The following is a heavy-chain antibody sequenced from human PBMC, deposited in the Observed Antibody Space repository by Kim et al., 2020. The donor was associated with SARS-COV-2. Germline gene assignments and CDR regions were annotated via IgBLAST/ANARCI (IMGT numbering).Heavy chain of an antibody. CDR3: ARDYYGSGSYPYDAFDI. J-gene: IGHJ3*02. CDR1: GFTFSSYW. Sequence: GGSLRLSCAASGFTFSSYWMHWVRQAPGKGLVWVSRINSDGSSTSYADSVKGRFTISRDNAKNTLYLQMNSLRAEDTAVYYCARDYYGSGSYPYDAFDIWGQGTMVTVSS. CDR2: INSDGSST. V-gene: IGHV3-74*01. D-gene: IGHD3-10*01.